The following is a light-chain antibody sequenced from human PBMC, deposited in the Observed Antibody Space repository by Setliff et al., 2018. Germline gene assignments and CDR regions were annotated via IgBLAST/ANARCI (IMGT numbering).Light chain of an antibody. V-gene: IGKV1-39*01. CDR3: QQSFSTLLT. J-gene: IGKJ4*01. Sequence: DIQMAQSPSSLSASMGGRVTITCRASQSISRHLSWYQQRPGTAPKLLIYAASTLQSGVPSRFSGSGSGTDFNLTISNLQPEDFATYFCQQSFSTLLTVGGGTKVDIK. CDR1: QSISRH. CDR2: AAS.